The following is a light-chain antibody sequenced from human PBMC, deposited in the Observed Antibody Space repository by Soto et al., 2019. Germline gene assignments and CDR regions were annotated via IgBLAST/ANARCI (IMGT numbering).Light chain of an antibody. CDR3: QQYGSSPRT. Sequence: EIALTQSPGTLSLSPGERDTLSCRASQSVSSSFLAWYQQKPGQAPRLLIYGASSRATGIPDRFSGSGSGTDFTLTISRLEPEDFAVYYCQQYGSSPRTFGQGTKVDIK. CDR1: QSVSSSF. J-gene: IGKJ1*01. V-gene: IGKV3-20*01. CDR2: GAS.